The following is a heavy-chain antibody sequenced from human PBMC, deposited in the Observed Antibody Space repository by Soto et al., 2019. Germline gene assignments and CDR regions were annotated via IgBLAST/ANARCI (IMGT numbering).Heavy chain of an antibody. CDR1: GGTFSSYA. V-gene: IGHV1-69*13. D-gene: IGHD6-13*01. CDR2: IIPIFGTA. J-gene: IGHJ6*02. CDR3: ASTHPISPRIAAAGKHYGMDV. Sequence: GASVKVSCKASGGTFSSYAISWARQAPGQGFEWMGGIIPIFGTANYAQKFQGRVTITADESTSTAYMELSSLRSEDTAVYYCASTHPISPRIAAAGKHYGMDVWGQGTTVTVSS.